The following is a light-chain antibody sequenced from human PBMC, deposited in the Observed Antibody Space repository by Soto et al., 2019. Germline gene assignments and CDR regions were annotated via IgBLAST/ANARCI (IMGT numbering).Light chain of an antibody. Sequence: QSSLTQPPSASGSPGQSVTISCTGTSSDVGGYNYVSWYQQHPGKTPKLMIYEVSKRPSGVPDNFSGSKSGNTASLIVSGLQAEDEADYYCSSYAGSNRGFGTGTKVTVL. CDR2: EVS. V-gene: IGLV2-8*01. J-gene: IGLJ1*01. CDR3: SSYAGSNRG. CDR1: SSDVGGYNY.